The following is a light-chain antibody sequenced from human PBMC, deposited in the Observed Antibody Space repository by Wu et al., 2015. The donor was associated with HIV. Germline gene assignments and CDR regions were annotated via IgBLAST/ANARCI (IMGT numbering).Light chain of an antibody. CDR2: GAS. CDR3: QQYYSWPQT. Sequence: EILMTQSPATLSVSPGERATLTCTASQSVSSNLAWYKQKPGQTPSLLVYGASTRATGVPDRITGSGSGTEFTLTISAMQSEDFVLYFCQQYYSWPQTFGQGTRLEIK. J-gene: IGKJ2*01. V-gene: IGKV3-15*01. CDR1: QSVSSN.